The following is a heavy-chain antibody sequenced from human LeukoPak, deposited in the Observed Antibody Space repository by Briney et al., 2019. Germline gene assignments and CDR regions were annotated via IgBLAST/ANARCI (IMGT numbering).Heavy chain of an antibody. J-gene: IGHJ4*02. D-gene: IGHD3-10*01. V-gene: IGHV1-46*01. CDR2: INPSGGST. CDR1: GYTFTSYY. Sequence: ASVKVSCKASGYTFTSYYMHWVRQAPGQGLEWMGIINPSGGSTSYAQKFQGRVTMTRDTSTSTVYMELSSLRSEDTAVYYCARSEILDYYYGSGRYFDYWGQGSLVTVSS. CDR3: ARSEILDYYYGSGRYFDY.